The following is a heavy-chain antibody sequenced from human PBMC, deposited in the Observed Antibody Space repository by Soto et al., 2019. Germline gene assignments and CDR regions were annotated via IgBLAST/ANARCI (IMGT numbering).Heavy chain of an antibody. CDR1: GFTFSGYW. J-gene: IGHJ4*01. CDR3: ARDRRNMYYYGSGNQYIDYYSDY. D-gene: IGHD3-10*01. V-gene: IGHV3-7*01. Sequence: GGSLRLSCEGSGFTFSGYWMSWVRQAPGKGLEWVANIKEDGGEKYYVDSVKGRFTISRDNTKESLFLQMNSLRVEDTAIYYCARDRRNMYYYGSGNQYIDYYSDYWGQGTLVTVSS. CDR2: IKEDGGEK.